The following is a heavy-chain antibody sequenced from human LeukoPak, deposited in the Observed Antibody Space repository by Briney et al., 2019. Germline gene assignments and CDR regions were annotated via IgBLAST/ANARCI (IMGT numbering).Heavy chain of an antibody. D-gene: IGHD6-6*01. Sequence: GGSLRLSCAASGFIFDDYAMHWVRQAPGKGLEWVSGMSWKSGRIGYTDSVKGRFHISRDNAKNSLYLQMNSLRAEDTALYYCAKDRDYSSSGASVVYWGQGTLVTVSS. CDR2: MSWKSGRI. CDR3: AKDRDYSSSGASVVY. CDR1: GFIFDDYA. V-gene: IGHV3-9*01. J-gene: IGHJ4*02.